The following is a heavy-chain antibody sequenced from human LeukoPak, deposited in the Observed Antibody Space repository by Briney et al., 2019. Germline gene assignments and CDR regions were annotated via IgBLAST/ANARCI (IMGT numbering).Heavy chain of an antibody. CDR3: VREARGYHYTYFDY. V-gene: IGHV3-21*01. CDR2: ISYSSSYI. D-gene: IGHD5-18*01. CDR1: GFTFSTYS. J-gene: IGHJ4*02. Sequence: GGSLRLSCAASGFTFSTYSMDWVRQAPGKGLEWVSSISYSSSYIFYTDSVRGRFTISRDDAKNSLYLQMNSLRAGDTAVYYCVREARGYHYTYFDYWGQGTLVTVSS.